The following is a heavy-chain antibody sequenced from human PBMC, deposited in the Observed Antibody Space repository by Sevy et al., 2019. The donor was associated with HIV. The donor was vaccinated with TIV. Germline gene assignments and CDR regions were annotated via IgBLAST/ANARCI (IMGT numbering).Heavy chain of an antibody. D-gene: IGHD4-17*01. CDR2: ISNSGTTI. J-gene: IGHJ4*02. Sequence: GGSLRLSCAASGFTFSSYEMSWVRQAPGKRLECVSYISNSGTTIYYADSVKGRFTISRDNARNSLYLQMNSLRAEDTAIYYCAGDLPPSATTVAHFDCWGQGTLVTVSS. V-gene: IGHV3-48*03. CDR3: AGDLPPSATTVAHFDC. CDR1: GFTFSSYE.